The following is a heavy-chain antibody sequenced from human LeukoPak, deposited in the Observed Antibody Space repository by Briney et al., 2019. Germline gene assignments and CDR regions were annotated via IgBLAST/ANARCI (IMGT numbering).Heavy chain of an antibody. V-gene: IGHV3-21*01. CDR3: ARDSTYYDSSGYLPDY. CDR1: GFTFSSYS. D-gene: IGHD3-22*01. Sequence: GGSLRLSCAASGFTFSSYSMNWVRQAPGKGLEWASSISSSSSYIYYADSVKGRFTISRDNAKNSLYLQMNSLRAEDTAVYYCARDSTYYDSSGYLPDYWGQGTLVTVSS. J-gene: IGHJ4*02. CDR2: ISSSSSYI.